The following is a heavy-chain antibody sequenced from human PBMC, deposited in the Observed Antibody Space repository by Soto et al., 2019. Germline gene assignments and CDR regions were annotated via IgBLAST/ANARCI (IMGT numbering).Heavy chain of an antibody. Sequence: GGSLRLSCAASGFSFSRYAMSWVRQAPGKGLEWVSYISSSGSTIYYADSVKGRFTISRDNAKNSLYLQMNSLRAEDTAVYYCARGWGGYYRNPWGQGTLVTVSS. CDR1: GFSFSRYA. V-gene: IGHV3-48*04. CDR3: ARGWGGYYRNP. D-gene: IGHD3-3*01. CDR2: ISSSGSTI. J-gene: IGHJ5*02.